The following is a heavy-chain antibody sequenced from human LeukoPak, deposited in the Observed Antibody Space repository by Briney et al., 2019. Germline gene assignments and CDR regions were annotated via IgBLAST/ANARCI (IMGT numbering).Heavy chain of an antibody. D-gene: IGHD5-18*01. J-gene: IGHJ4*02. CDR1: GFTFSSYW. Sequence: GESLQISCAASGFTFSSYWMSWVRQAPGKGLEWVANIKLDGSETNYVDSVKGRFTISRDNAKNSLFLQMNSLRAEDTAVYYCARGYSYVFYWGQGTLVSVSS. CDR3: ARGYSYVFY. CDR2: IKLDGSET. V-gene: IGHV3-7*04.